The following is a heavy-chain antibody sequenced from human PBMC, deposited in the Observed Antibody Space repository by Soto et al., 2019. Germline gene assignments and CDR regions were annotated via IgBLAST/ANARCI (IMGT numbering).Heavy chain of an antibody. D-gene: IGHD2-15*01. CDR3: AREHCSGGSCYTSYNWFDP. V-gene: IGHV1-69*13. CDR2: IIPIFGTA. CDR1: GGTFSSYA. Sequence: SVKVSCKASGGTFSSYAISWVRQAPGQGLEWMGGIIPIFGTANYAQKFQGRVTITADESTSTAYMELSSLRSEDTAVYYCAREHCSGGSCYTSYNWFDPWGQGTLVTVSS. J-gene: IGHJ5*02.